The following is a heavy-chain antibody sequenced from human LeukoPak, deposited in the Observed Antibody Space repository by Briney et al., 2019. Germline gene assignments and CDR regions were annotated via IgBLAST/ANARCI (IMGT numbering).Heavy chain of an antibody. J-gene: IGHJ4*02. CDR1: GFTVSSNY. Sequence: GGSLRVSCAASGFTVSSNYMSWVRQAPGKGLEWVSVIYSGGSTNYAASVKGRFTISRDNSKNTLYLQMNSLRAEDTAVYYCAKYWGESWGQGTLVTVSS. V-gene: IGHV3-66*01. CDR3: AKYWGES. D-gene: IGHD7-27*01. CDR2: IYSGGST.